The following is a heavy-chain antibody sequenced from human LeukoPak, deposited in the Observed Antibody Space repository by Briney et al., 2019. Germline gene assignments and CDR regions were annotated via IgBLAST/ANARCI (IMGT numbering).Heavy chain of an antibody. CDR3: ASEYSSGWFDS. J-gene: IGHJ5*01. Sequence: GGSLRLSCAASGFTFSYYWMSWVRQAPGKGLEWVANIMQDGSETYYVDSVKGRFTISRDNVKNSLYLQMNSLRAEDTAVYYCASEYSSGWFDSWGQETLVTVSS. CDR1: GFTFSYYW. D-gene: IGHD6-19*01. CDR2: IMQDGSET. V-gene: IGHV3-7*03.